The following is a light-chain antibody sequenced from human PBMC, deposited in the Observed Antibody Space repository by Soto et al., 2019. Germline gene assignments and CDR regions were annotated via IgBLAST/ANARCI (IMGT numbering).Light chain of an antibody. CDR3: QQYNRYFKS. V-gene: IGKV1-5*03. J-gene: IGKJ1*01. CDR2: RAS. Sequence: DIQITQSPSAPSASVDDRVTITCRASENINMGLAWYQQKPGQAPRLLIQRASRVERGVPSRFSGSGSDTEFTLTISSLQPDDFATYYCQQYNRYFKSFGQGTKVDI. CDR1: ENINMG.